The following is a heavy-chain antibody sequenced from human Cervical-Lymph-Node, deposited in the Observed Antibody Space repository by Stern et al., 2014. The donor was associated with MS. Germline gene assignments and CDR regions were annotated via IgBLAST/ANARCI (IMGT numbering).Heavy chain of an antibody. CDR2: IHDSGST. D-gene: IGHD1-26*01. CDR3: ATTRWDLFTWNWFDP. J-gene: IGHJ5*02. V-gene: IGHV4-61*02. CDR1: GGSISSSGYY. Sequence: QVQLVESGPGLVKPSQTLSLTCTVSGGSISSSGYYWSWIRQPADKGLEWIGRIHDSGSTYYNPSLKSRLTISMDTAQNQFSLKLPSVTAADTAVYYCATTRWDLFTWNWFDPWGQGTLVTVSS.